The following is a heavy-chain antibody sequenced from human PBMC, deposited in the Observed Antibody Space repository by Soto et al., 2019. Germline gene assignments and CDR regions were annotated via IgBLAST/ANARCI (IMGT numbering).Heavy chain of an antibody. CDR3: TRKTPPTGMEV. CDR2: IGSGGDT. D-gene: IGHD3-9*01. Sequence: EVQLVESGGGLVQPGGSLRLSCAASGFTLSSYDIHWVRQATGEGLAWVSGIGSGGDTHYADSVKGRFIISREDGKNSLYPQMNNLRVGDTAVYYCTRKTPPTGMEVWGQGATVTVSS. CDR1: GFTLSSYD. J-gene: IGHJ6*02. V-gene: IGHV3-13*01.